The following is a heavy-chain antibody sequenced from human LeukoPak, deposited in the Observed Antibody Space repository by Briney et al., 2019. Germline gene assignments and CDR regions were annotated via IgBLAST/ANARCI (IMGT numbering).Heavy chain of an antibody. CDR3: ARDLSGSGSFPYGMDV. V-gene: IGHV4-59*01. Sequence: SETLSLTCTVSGGSIRSYYWSWIRQPPGKGLERIGYVYYSGSTKYNPSLKSRVTTSVDTSKNEFSLNLSSVTAADTAVYYCARDLSGSGSFPYGMDVWGKGTTVTVSS. CDR2: VYYSGST. D-gene: IGHD2-15*01. CDR1: GGSIRSYY. J-gene: IGHJ6*04.